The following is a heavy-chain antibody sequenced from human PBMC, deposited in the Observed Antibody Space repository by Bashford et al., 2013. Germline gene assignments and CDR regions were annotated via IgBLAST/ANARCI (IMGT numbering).Heavy chain of an antibody. CDR2: IIPXFGTA. CDR3: ASQRPIDGEPSSANDY. D-gene: IGHD4-17*01. V-gene: IGHV1-69*13. Sequence: SVKVSCKASEALQQLCYQLGATGPGQGLEWMGGIIPXFGTANYAQKFQGRVTITADESTSTAYMELSSLRSEDTAVYYCASQRPIDGEPSSANDYWGQGTLVTVSS. CDR1: EALQQLC. J-gene: IGHJ4*02.